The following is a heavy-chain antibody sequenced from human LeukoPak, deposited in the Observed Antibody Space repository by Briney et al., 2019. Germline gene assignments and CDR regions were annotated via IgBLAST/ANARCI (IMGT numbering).Heavy chain of an antibody. CDR1: GGSLSSSSYY. Sequence: SETLSLTCTVSGGSLSSSSYYWGWIRQPPGKGLEWIGSIYYSGSTYYNPSLKSRVTISVDTSKNQFSLKLSSVTAADTAVYYCARGAQPERYYYYYYMDVWGKGTTVTVSS. J-gene: IGHJ6*03. CDR2: IYYSGST. V-gene: IGHV4-39*07. CDR3: ARGAQPERYYYYYYMDV.